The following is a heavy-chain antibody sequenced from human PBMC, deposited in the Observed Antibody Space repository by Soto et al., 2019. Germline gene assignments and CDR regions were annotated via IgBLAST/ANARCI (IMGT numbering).Heavy chain of an antibody. Sequence: VKVSCKASGGTFSSYAISWVRQAPGQGLEWMGGTIPIFGTANYAQKFQGRVTITADESTSTAYMELSSLRSEDTAVYYCASCVVVAASPDYYYYGMDVWGQGTTVTVSS. D-gene: IGHD2-15*01. CDR3: ASCVVVAASPDYYYYGMDV. J-gene: IGHJ6*02. V-gene: IGHV1-69*01. CDR2: TIPIFGTA. CDR1: GGTFSSYA.